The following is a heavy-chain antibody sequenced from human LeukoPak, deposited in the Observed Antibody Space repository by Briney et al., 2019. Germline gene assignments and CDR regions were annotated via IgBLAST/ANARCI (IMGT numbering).Heavy chain of an antibody. J-gene: IGHJ4*02. Sequence: GGSLRLSCAASGFTFSSYYMHWVGQVPGKGLVWVSRINGDQSSTTYADSVKGRFTISRDNAKNTLYLQMNTLRAEDTAVYYCARVRDCGGRSCFSYLDYWGQGTLVTVFS. D-gene: IGHD2-15*01. CDR2: INGDQSST. V-gene: IGHV3-74*01. CDR3: ARVRDCGGRSCFSYLDY. CDR1: GFTFSSYY.